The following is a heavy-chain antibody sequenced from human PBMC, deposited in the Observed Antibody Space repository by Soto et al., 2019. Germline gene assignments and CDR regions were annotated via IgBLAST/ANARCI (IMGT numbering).Heavy chain of an antibody. CDR1: GFNFDDHA. CDR2: ISWTGAFT. CDR3: TRDIFRTITTIAF. J-gene: IGHJ4*02. V-gene: IGHV3-9*01. D-gene: IGHD2-21*01. Sequence: EVQLVESGGGFVQPGRSLRLSCAASGFNFDDHAMNWVRQVPGKGLEWVSGISWTGAFTGYADSVKGRFTISRDNDKNSLTLEMNSLRPEDTALYYCTRDIFRTITTIAFWGQGALVTVSS.